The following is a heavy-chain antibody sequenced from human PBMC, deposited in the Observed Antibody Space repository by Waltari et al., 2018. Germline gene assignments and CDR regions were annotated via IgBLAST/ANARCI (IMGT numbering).Heavy chain of an antibody. CDR1: GFTFSSYE. CDR3: ARRYCSSTSCTVDY. Sequence: EVQLVESGGNLVQPGGSLRLSCAASGFTFSSYEMNWVRQAPGKGLEWVSYMSSSGITIYYADSVKGRFTISRDNAKNSLYLQMNSLRAEDTAVYYCARRYCSSTSCTVDYWGQGTLVTVSS. V-gene: IGHV3-48*03. CDR2: MSSSGITI. J-gene: IGHJ4*02. D-gene: IGHD2-2*01.